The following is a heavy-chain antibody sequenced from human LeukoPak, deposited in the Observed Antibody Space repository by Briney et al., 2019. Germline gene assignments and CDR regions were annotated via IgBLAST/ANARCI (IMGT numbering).Heavy chain of an antibody. J-gene: IGHJ4*02. CDR2: IYSGGTT. D-gene: IGHD6-19*01. CDR3: ARSGSGWYAFNY. Sequence: PGGSLRLSCAASGFTVSTNYMSWVRQAPGKGLEWVSVIYSGGTTYYADSVKGRFTMSRDTFRNTLYLQMNSLRAEDTAVYYCARSGSGWYAFNYRGQGTLVTVSS. V-gene: IGHV3-53*01. CDR1: GFTVSTNY.